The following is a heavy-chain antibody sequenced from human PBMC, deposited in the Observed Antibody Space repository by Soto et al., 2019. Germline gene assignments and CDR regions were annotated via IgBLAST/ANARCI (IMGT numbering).Heavy chain of an antibody. CDR3: ARGSSIAGLYYGMDV. V-gene: IGHV4-31*03. CDR2: NYYSGIT. J-gene: IGHJ6*02. D-gene: IGHD6-6*01. CDR1: GAPISSRGYY. Sequence: TRSLTCTVSGAPISSRGYYWTWIRQHPGKGLEWIGYNYYSGITYYNPSLKSRVTISLDTSKNQFSLKLSSVTAADTAVYYCARGSSIAGLYYGMDVWGQGTTVT.